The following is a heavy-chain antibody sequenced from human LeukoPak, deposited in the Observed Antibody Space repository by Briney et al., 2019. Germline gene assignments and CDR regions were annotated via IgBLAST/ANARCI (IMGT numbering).Heavy chain of an antibody. CDR3: TRDPGPLDY. CDR2: ITRSSSPI. Sequence: PGGSLRLSCAAPGFTFSSYSMNWVRQAPGKGLEWVAYITRSSSPIHYAGSVKGRFTISRDNAKNSLYLQMDSLRAEDTAVYYCTRDPGPLDYWGQGTLVTVSS. J-gene: IGHJ4*02. D-gene: IGHD1-1*01. V-gene: IGHV3-48*01. CDR1: GFTFSSYS.